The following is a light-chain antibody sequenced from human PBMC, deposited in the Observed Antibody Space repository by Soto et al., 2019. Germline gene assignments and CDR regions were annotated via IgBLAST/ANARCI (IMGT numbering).Light chain of an antibody. V-gene: IGKV3-20*01. J-gene: IGKJ2*01. CDR3: QQSYRTPHT. CDR1: QSVSSNY. Sequence: EIVLTQSPGTLSLSPGERATLSCRASQSVSSNYLAWFQQKPGQAPRLLIFGASSRATGIPERFSGSGSGTNFTLTISSLQPEDFATYYCQQSYRTPHTFGQGTKLETK. CDR2: GAS.